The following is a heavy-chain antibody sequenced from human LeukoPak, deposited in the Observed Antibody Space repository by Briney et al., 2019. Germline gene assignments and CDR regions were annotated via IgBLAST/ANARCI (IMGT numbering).Heavy chain of an antibody. CDR1: GFTLSTFD. Sequence: KAGGSLRLSCAASGFTLSTFDMNWVRQAPGKGLEWVSSISTRSRYIYYRDSVKGRFTISRDDAKNSLYLQMNSLTVEDTAVYYCARADCSGSTCYLRHSWFDPWGQGTLVTVSS. D-gene: IGHD2-2*01. CDR3: ARADCSGSTCYLRHSWFDP. CDR2: ISTRSRYI. J-gene: IGHJ5*02. V-gene: IGHV3-21*06.